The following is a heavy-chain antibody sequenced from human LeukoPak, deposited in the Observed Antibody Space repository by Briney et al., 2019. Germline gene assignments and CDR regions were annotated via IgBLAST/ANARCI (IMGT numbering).Heavy chain of an antibody. CDR2: IRYDGSNK. CDR3: AKTGYDFWSGYLPDFDY. V-gene: IGHV3-30*02. CDR1: GFTFSSYW. Sequence: GGSLRLCCAASGFTFSSYWMSWVRQAPGKGLEWVAFIRYDGSNKYYADSVKGRFTISRDNSKNTLYLQMNSLRAEDTAVYYCAKTGYDFWSGYLPDFDYWGQGTLVTVSS. D-gene: IGHD3-3*01. J-gene: IGHJ4*02.